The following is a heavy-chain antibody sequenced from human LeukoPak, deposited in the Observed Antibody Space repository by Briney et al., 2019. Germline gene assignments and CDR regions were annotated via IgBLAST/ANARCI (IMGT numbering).Heavy chain of an antibody. CDR1: GGSISSGFYY. CDR3: AREGGYYDILTGNDY. V-gene: IGHV4-61*02. CDR2: IYTSGST. Sequence: SQTLSLTCTVSGGSISSGFYYWSWIRQPAGKGLEWIGRIYTSGSTNYNPSLNSRVTISVDTSKNQFSLKLTSVTAADTAVYYCAREGGYYDILTGNDYWGQGTLVTVSS. J-gene: IGHJ4*02. D-gene: IGHD3-9*01.